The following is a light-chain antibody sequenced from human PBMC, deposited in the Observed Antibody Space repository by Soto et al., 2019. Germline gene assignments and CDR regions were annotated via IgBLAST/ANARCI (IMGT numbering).Light chain of an antibody. CDR2: RDD. CDR3: AAWDDSLSGRVV. V-gene: IGLV1-47*01. CDR1: SSNIGSHY. J-gene: IGLJ2*01. Sequence: QAVVTQPPSASETPGQRVTISCAGNSSNIGSHYVYWYHQVPGMAPKLLIFRDDQRPSGVSDRFSGSKSGTSASLAISGLRSEDEGDYYCAAWDDSLSGRVVFGGGTKLTVL.